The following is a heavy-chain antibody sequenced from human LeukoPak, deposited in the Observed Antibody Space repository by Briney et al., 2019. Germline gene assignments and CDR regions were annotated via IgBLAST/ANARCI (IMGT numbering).Heavy chain of an antibody. D-gene: IGHD4-17*01. CDR3: AREDYSDLYFDY. V-gene: IGHV3-21*01. J-gene: IGHJ4*02. CDR2: ISSSGAYM. Sequence: GGSLRLSCAASGFTFSSYGMNWVRQAPGKGLEWVSSISSSGAYMYYADSVKGRFTISRDNAKNSLYLQMSSLRAEDTAIYYCAREDYSDLYFDYWGQGTLVSVSS. CDR1: GFTFSSYG.